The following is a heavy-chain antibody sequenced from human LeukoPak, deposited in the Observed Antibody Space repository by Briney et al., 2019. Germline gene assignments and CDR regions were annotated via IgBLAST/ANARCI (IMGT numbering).Heavy chain of an antibody. Sequence: GGSLRLSCAAYKFTFSSYSMNWVRQAPGKGLEWVSSISSSSSYIYYADSVKGRFTISRDNAKNSLYLQMNSLRAEDTAVYYCAKASGVIVVVSPEDYWGQGTLVTVSS. CDR3: AKASGVIVVVSPEDY. D-gene: IGHD3-22*01. CDR2: ISSSSSYI. CDR1: KFTFSSYS. V-gene: IGHV3-21*01. J-gene: IGHJ4*02.